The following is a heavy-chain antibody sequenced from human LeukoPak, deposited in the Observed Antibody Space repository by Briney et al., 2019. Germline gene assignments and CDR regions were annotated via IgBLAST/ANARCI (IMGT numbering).Heavy chain of an antibody. CDR3: ARDRRSSSQLAQFDY. Sequence: ASVKVSCKASGYTFTGYYMHWVRQAPGQGLEWMGWINPNSGGTNYAQKFQGRVTMTRDTSISTAYMELSRLRSDDTAVYYCARDRRSSSQLAQFDYWGQGTLVTVSS. V-gene: IGHV1-2*02. CDR2: INPNSGGT. CDR1: GYTFTGYY. J-gene: IGHJ4*02. D-gene: IGHD6-6*01.